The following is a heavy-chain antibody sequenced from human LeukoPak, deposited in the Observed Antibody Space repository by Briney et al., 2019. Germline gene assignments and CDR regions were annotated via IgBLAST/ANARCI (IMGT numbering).Heavy chain of an antibody. CDR1: GGSVTRGAYS. Sequence: PSETLSLTCTVSGGSVTRGAYSWTWIRQPVGKGLEWIGRIYTSGDTKYNPSLKSQVTISVGASNNQFSLKLTSVTAADTAVYYCASGDYGAGSPVMRYWGHGTLVIVSS. CDR3: ASGDYGAGSPVMRY. D-gene: IGHD3-10*01. V-gene: IGHV4-61*02. J-gene: IGHJ4*01. CDR2: IYTSGDT.